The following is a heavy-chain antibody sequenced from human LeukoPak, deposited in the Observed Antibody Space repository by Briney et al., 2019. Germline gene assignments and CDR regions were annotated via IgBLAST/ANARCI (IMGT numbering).Heavy chain of an antibody. J-gene: IGHJ4*02. Sequence: GGSLRLSCAASGFRFSSYSMNWVRQAPGKGLEWISYISHTGSTMSYADSVKGRFTISRDNARNSLYLQMNSLRAEDTAVYYCAREGRRLGFGDYWGQGTLVTVSS. CDR1: GFRFSSYS. CDR3: AREGRRLGFGDY. V-gene: IGHV3-48*04. D-gene: IGHD3-3*01. CDR2: ISHTGSTM.